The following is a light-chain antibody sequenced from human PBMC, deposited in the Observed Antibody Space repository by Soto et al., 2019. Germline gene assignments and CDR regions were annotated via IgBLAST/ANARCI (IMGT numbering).Light chain of an antibody. CDR2: GAC. CDR1: QSVSSY. V-gene: IGKV3-20*01. Sequence: IVLTQSPATLSLSPAERATLACMASQSVSSYLAWYQQKPGQAPRLLVEGACSRATGIPDRFSGSGSGTDFTLTISGLEPEDFAVYYCQQYGSSPFTFGPGTKVDIK. J-gene: IGKJ3*01. CDR3: QQYGSSPFT.